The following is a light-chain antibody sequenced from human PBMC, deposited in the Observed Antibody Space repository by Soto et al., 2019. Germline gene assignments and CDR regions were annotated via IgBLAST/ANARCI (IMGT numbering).Light chain of an antibody. J-gene: IGLJ1*01. Sequence: QSALAQPASVSGSPGQSIAISCTGTSSDVGGYSYVSWYQQHPGKAPKLVISDVSNRPSGVSDRFSGSKSGNTASLTISGLQAEDEADYYCNSYTSSSTYVFGTGTKVTVL. CDR2: DVS. V-gene: IGLV2-14*01. CDR1: SSDVGGYSY. CDR3: NSYTSSSTYV.